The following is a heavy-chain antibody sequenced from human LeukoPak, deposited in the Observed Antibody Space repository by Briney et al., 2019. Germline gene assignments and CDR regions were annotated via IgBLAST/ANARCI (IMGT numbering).Heavy chain of an antibody. CDR1: GGSISSSSYY. Sequence: PSETLSLTCTVSGGSISSSSYYWGWIRQPPGKGLEWIGSIYYSGSTYYNPSLKSRVTISVDTSKNQFSLKLSSVTAADTAVYYCACWAFRGVNFGYWGQGTLVTVSS. D-gene: IGHD6-13*01. CDR3: ACWAFRGVNFGY. J-gene: IGHJ4*02. CDR2: IYYSGST. V-gene: IGHV4-39*01.